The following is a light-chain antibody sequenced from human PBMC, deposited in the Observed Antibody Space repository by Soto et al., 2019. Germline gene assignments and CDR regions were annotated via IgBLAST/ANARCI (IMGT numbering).Light chain of an antibody. V-gene: IGKV1-33*01. CDR1: QDIKNY. J-gene: IGKJ4*01. Sequence: DIQMIQSPSSLSASVGDRVTITCQASQDIKNYLNWYQQKPGKAPKLLIYDVSNLETGVPSRFSRSGSRTHCSLTISSPQPEDVATYYCQHYDHLPPRTFGGGTRVQIK. CDR2: DVS. CDR3: QHYDHLPPRT.